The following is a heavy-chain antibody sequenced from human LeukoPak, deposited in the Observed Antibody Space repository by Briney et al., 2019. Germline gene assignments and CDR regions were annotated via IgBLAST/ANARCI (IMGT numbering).Heavy chain of an antibody. Sequence: GGSLRLSCAASGFTFISYAMHWVRQAPGKGLEWVAVISYDGSNKYYADSVKGRFTISRDNTKNTLYLQMNSLRAEDTAVYYCARYGSGRTRYYGMDVWGQGTTVTVSS. CDR1: GFTFISYA. D-gene: IGHD3-10*01. CDR3: ARYGSGRTRYYGMDV. J-gene: IGHJ6*02. V-gene: IGHV3-30*04. CDR2: ISYDGSNK.